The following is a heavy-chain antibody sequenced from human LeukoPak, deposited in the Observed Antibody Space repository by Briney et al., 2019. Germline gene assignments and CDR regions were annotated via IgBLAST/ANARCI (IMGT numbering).Heavy chain of an antibody. CDR2: ISSSSDYT. J-gene: IGHJ5*02. V-gene: IGHV3-11*06. CDR3: ARPPYSSSWDPGWFDP. D-gene: IGHD6-13*01. CDR1: GFTFSDYY. Sequence: GGSLRLSCVASGFTFSDYYMSWIRPAPGEGVEWVSYISSSSDYTNYADSVRGRFTISRDNAKNSLYLQMNSLRAEDTAVYYCARPPYSSSWDPGWFDPWGQGTLITVSS.